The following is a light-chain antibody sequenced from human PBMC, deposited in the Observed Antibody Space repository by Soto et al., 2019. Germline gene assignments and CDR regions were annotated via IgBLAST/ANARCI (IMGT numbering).Light chain of an antibody. J-gene: IGKJ4*01. Sequence: VMAKSVLPLPVSPGKQAAISFRSSHSLLHSNGYNYLDWYLQKPGQSPQLLIYSGSNRASGVHDRFSGSGSGTDFTLNIRRVEAEDVGVDYCMQALQALACVGGTKVDIK. CDR1: HSLLHSNGYNY. CDR3: MQALQALA. CDR2: SGS. V-gene: IGKV2-28*01.